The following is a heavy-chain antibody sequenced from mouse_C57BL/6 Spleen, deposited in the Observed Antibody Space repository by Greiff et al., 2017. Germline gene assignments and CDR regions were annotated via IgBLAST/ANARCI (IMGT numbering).Heavy chain of an antibody. CDR3: ARNYYGSSYWYFGV. CDR1: GFSLTSYA. J-gene: IGHJ1*03. Sequence: VQLVQSGPGLVAPSPCLSITCTASGFSLTSYAISWVRQPPGKGLEWIGVIWTGGGTNEYSAHKTRLSIRKDDSKSQVFLKRISLQTDDTARYYWARNYYGSSYWYFGVWGTGTTVTVSS. D-gene: IGHD1-1*01. CDR2: IWTGGGT. V-gene: IGHV2-9-1*01.